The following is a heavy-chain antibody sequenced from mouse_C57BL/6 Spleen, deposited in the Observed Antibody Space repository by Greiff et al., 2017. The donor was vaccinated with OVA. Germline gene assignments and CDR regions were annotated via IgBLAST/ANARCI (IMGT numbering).Heavy chain of an antibody. CDR2: IDPSDSYT. V-gene: IGHV1-69*01. CDR3: ARGTPARAMDY. D-gene: IGHD1-2*01. J-gene: IGHJ4*01. CDR1: GYTFTSYW. Sequence: QVQLQQPGAELVMPGASVKLSCKASGYTFTSYWMHWVKQRPGQGLAWIGEIDPSDSYTNYNQKFKGKSTLTVDKSSSTAYMQLSSLTSEDSAVYYCARGTPARAMDYWGQGTSVTVSS.